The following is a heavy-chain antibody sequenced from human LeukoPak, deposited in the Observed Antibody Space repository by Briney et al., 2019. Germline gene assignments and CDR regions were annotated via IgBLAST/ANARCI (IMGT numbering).Heavy chain of an antibody. J-gene: IGHJ6*02. V-gene: IGHV3-30*18. CDR1: GFTFSNYG. Sequence: GRSLRLSCAASGFTFSNYGMHWVRQPPGKGLEWVAVISNDGSNRYYTESVKGRFTISRDNSKNTLYLQMSSLRAEDTAVYYCAKDLSRAHYYGMDVWGQGTTVTVSS. CDR3: AKDLSRAHYYGMDV. CDR2: ISNDGSNR.